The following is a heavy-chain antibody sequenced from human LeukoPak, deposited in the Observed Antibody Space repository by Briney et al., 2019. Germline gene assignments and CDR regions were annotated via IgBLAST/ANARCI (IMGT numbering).Heavy chain of an antibody. J-gene: IGHJ4*02. Sequence: AGGSLRLSCAASGFTFSSYALSWVRQAPGKGLEWVSGITDSGGTTYYADSVKGRFTISRDNSKNTLYLQMNSLRAEDTAVYYCAKDNSGSYYRSFDYWGQGTLVTVSS. D-gene: IGHD1-26*01. CDR3: AKDNSGSYYRSFDY. CDR1: GFTFSSYA. CDR2: ITDSGGTT. V-gene: IGHV3-23*01.